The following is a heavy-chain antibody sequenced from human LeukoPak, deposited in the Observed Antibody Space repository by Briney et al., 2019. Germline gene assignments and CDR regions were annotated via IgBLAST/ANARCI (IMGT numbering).Heavy chain of an antibody. CDR3: ARRRSGYDWYFDL. V-gene: IGHV4-31*03. CDR1: GGSISSGTYY. J-gene: IGHJ2*01. CDR2: IYYSGST. Sequence: SETLSLTCTVSGGSISSGTYYWNWIRQHPGKGLEYIGYIYYSGSTNYNPSLKSRVTISVDTSKNQFSLKLSSVTAADTAVYYCARRRSGYDWYFDLWGRGTLVTVSS. D-gene: IGHD3-22*01.